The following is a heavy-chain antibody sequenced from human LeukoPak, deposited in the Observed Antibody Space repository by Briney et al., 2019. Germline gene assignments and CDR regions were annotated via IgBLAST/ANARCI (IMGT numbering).Heavy chain of an antibody. V-gene: IGHV4-39*01. CDR2: IYYSGST. CDR1: GGSISSSSYY. Sequence: SETLSLTCTVSGGSISSSSYYWGWIRQPPGKGVEWIGSIYYSGSTYYNPARKSRVTISVHTSNNQFSLKLSSVTAADTAVYYCARGYDSSGYYRPYYYYMDVWGKGTTVTVSS. J-gene: IGHJ6*03. D-gene: IGHD3-22*01. CDR3: ARGYDSSGYYRPYYYYMDV.